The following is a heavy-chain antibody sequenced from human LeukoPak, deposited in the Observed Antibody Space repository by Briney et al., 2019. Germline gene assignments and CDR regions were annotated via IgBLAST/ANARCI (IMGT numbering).Heavy chain of an antibody. Sequence: PGGSLRLSCAASGFTFSSYAMSWVRQAPGKGLEWVSANSGSGGSTYYADSVKGRFTISRDNSKNTLYLQMNSLRAEDTAVYYCAKDPAGIAAAGYDYWGQGTLVTVSS. CDR3: AKDPAGIAAAGYDY. CDR1: GFTFSSYA. CDR2: NSGSGGST. V-gene: IGHV3-23*01. D-gene: IGHD6-13*01. J-gene: IGHJ4*02.